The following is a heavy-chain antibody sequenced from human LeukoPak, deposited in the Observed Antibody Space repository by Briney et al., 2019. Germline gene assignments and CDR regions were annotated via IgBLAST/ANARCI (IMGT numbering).Heavy chain of an antibody. D-gene: IGHD4-17*01. CDR2: INPGDSDT. CDR1: GYSFTSYW. CDR3: ARQGTTVTHEGALDI. V-gene: IGHV5-51*01. Sequence: GESLKISCKGSGYSFTSYWIGWVRQMPGKGLEWMGIINPGDSDTRYSPSFQGHVTFSGDKSTSTAYLQWSSLKASDTAMYYCARQGTTVTHEGALDIWGQGTMVTVS. J-gene: IGHJ3*02.